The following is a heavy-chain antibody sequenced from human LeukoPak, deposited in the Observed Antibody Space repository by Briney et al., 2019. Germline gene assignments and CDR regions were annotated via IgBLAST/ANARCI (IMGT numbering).Heavy chain of an antibody. J-gene: IGHJ4*02. Sequence: GASVKVSCKASGYTFTSYYMHWVRQAPGQGLEWMGIINPSGGSTSYAQKFQGRVTITADESTSTAYMELSSLRSEDTAVYYCAKTREGYCSSTSCYGDYWGQGTLVTVSS. V-gene: IGHV1-46*01. CDR1: GYTFTSYY. D-gene: IGHD2-2*01. CDR2: INPSGGST. CDR3: AKTREGYCSSTSCYGDY.